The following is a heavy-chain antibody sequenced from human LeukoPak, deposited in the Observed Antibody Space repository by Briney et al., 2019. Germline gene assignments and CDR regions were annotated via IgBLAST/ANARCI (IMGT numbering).Heavy chain of an antibody. CDR1: GGSISTYF. V-gene: IGHV4-59*01. Sequence: PSETLSLTCTVSGGSISTYFRNWIRQPPGKGLEWIGYVYYNGNTNYNPSLKSRLTISVDTSKTQFSLKLTSVTAADTAVYYCVRDRAAAGGWLDPWGQGALVTVSS. D-gene: IGHD6-13*01. CDR3: VRDRAAAGGWLDP. CDR2: VYYNGNT. J-gene: IGHJ5*02.